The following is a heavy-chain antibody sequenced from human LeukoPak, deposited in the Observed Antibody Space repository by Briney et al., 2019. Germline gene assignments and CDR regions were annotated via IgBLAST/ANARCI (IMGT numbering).Heavy chain of an antibody. CDR3: AVNRGSGWPNFDY. CDR2: INHSGST. CDR1: GGSFSGYY. V-gene: IGHV4-34*01. D-gene: IGHD6-19*01. J-gene: IGHJ4*02. Sequence: SETLSLTYAVYGGSFSGYYWSWIRQPPGKGLEWIGEINHSGSTNYNPSLKSRVTISVDTSKNQFSLKLSSVTAADTAVYYCAVNRGSGWPNFDYWGQGTRVTVSS.